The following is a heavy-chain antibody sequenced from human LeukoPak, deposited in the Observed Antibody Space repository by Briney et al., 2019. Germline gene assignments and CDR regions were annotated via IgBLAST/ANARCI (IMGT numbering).Heavy chain of an antibody. J-gene: IGHJ4*02. CDR1: GFTFSSYW. Sequence: PGGPLRLSCAASGFTFSSYWMHWVRQAPGKGLVWVSRINIDGSSTSYADSVKGRFPILRDNAKNTVYLQMNSLRAEDTAVYYCAREDSSGYTYWGQGTLVTVSS. CDR3: AREDSSGYTY. CDR2: INIDGSST. V-gene: IGHV3-74*01. D-gene: IGHD3-22*01.